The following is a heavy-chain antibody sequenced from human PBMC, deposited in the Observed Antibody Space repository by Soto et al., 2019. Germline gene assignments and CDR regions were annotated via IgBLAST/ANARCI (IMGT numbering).Heavy chain of an antibody. J-gene: IGHJ4*02. CDR2: LYSGGAT. CDR3: LRGRYGSQIH. V-gene: IGHV3-53*04. Sequence: EVRLVESGGGLVQPGGSLRLSCAASGFIVSSNYMTWVRQAPGKGLEWVSLLYSGGATHYAASVKGRFTISSHSSQNTVFLQTNSLRTEDTATYYCLRGRYGSQIHWGQGTKVTVSS. D-gene: IGHD3-10*01. CDR1: GFIVSSNY.